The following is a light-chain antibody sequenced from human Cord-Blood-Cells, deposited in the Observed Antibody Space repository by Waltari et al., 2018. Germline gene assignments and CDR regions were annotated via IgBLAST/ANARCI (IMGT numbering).Light chain of an antibody. V-gene: IGLV2-14*01. CDR1: SSDVGGYNY. Sequence: QSALTQPASVSGSPGQSLTISCTGTSSDVGGYNYVSWDQQHPGKAPKLMIYDVSNRPSGVSNRFSGSKSGNTASLTISGLQAEDEADYYCSSYTSSSTYVFGTGTKVTVL. CDR3: SSYTSSSTYV. CDR2: DVS. J-gene: IGLJ1*01.